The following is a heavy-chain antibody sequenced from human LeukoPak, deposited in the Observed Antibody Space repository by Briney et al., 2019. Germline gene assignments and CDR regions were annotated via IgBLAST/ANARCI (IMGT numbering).Heavy chain of an antibody. D-gene: IGHD3-22*01. Sequence: GGSLRLSCAASGFTFSSYAMSWVRQAPGKGLEWVSAISGSGGSTYYADSVKGRFTISRDNSKNTLYLQMNSLRAEDTAVYYCAKVGHYYDSSGYYHPAFDYWGQGTLVTVSS. J-gene: IGHJ4*02. CDR1: GFTFSSYA. CDR2: ISGSGGST. CDR3: AKVGHYYDSSGYYHPAFDY. V-gene: IGHV3-23*01.